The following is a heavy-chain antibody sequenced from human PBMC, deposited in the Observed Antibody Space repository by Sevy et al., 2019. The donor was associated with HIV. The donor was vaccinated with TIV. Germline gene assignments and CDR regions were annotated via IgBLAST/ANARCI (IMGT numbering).Heavy chain of an antibody. V-gene: IGHV3-30*03. CDR3: AQNGGSSGWYGGY. CDR2: ISYDGSNK. Sequence: GGSLRLSCAASGFTFSSYGMHWVRQAPGKGLEWVAVISYDGSNKYYADSVKGRFTISRDNSKSTLYLQMNSLRAEDTAVYYCAQNGGSSGWYGGYWGQGTLVTVSS. D-gene: IGHD6-19*01. CDR1: GFTFSSYG. J-gene: IGHJ4*02.